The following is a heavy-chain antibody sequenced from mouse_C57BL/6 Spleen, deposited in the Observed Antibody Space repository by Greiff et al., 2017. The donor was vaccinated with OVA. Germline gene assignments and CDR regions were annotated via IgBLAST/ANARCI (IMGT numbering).Heavy chain of an antibody. CDR3: ARSYGRDYAMDY. V-gene: IGHV1-54*01. CDR1: GYAFTNYL. Sequence: QVTLKESGAELVRPGTSVKVSCKASGYAFTNYLIEWVKQRPGQGLEWIGVINPGSGGTNYNEKFKGKATLTADKSSSTAYMQLSSLTSEDSAVYFCARSYGRDYAMDYWGQGTSVTVSS. D-gene: IGHD1-1*01. J-gene: IGHJ4*01. CDR2: INPGSGGT.